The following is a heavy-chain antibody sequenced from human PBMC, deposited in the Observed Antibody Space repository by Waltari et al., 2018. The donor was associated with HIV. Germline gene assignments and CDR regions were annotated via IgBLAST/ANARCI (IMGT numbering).Heavy chain of an antibody. CDR3: AKELRWGRDFDY. CDR1: GFTFSSYA. D-gene: IGHD1-26*01. J-gene: IGHJ4*02. CDR2: ISGSEGST. V-gene: IGHV3-23*04. Sequence: EVQLVESGGGLVQPGGSLRLSCAASGFTFSSYAMSGGRQAPGKGLGGVSGISGSEGSTYYAASVKGRFTIARDNSKNTLYRQMNSLRAEDTAVYYCAKELRWGRDFDYWGQGTLVTVSS.